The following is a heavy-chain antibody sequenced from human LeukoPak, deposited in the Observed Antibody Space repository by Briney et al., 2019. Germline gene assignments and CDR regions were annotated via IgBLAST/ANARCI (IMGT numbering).Heavy chain of an antibody. D-gene: IGHD3-16*02. V-gene: IGHV3-7*01. Sequence: GGSLRLSCAASGFSFSSYAMSWVRQAPGKGLEWVANIKQDGSEKYYVDSVKGRFTISRDNAKNSLYLQMNSLRSEDTAVYYCARVGSVLYDYVWGSYRPYAFDIWGQGTMVTVSS. J-gene: IGHJ3*02. CDR1: GFSFSSYA. CDR2: IKQDGSEK. CDR3: ARVGSVLYDYVWGSYRPYAFDI.